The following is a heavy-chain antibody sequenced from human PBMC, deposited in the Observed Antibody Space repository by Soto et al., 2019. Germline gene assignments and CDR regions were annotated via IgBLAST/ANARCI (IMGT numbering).Heavy chain of an antibody. CDR1: GGSVSSLLYY. Sequence: QVQLQESGPGLVKPSDTLSLTCSVSGGSVSSLLYYWGWIRQPPGNGLERIANVYYNGSTNYNPSLNILVTLSLDTSKNQFSLKLSSVTAADTAEYYCARVDYGDYPWFDPWGQGTPVTVSS. J-gene: IGHJ5*02. V-gene: IGHV4-61*01. CDR2: VYYNGST. D-gene: IGHD4-17*01. CDR3: ARVDYGDYPWFDP.